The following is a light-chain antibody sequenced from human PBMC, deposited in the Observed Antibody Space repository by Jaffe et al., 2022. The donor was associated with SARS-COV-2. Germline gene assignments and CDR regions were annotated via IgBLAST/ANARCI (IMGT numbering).Light chain of an antibody. CDR1: QSINSHY. J-gene: IGKJ1*01. Sequence: EIVLTQSPGTLSLSPGESATLSCRAGQSINSHYLAWYQQKPGQAPRLLIYGAYFRAAGIPDRFSGSGSGTDFTLTVSRLEPDDFAVYYCQQYDESPKWTFGQGTKVEV. V-gene: IGKV3-20*01. CDR3: QQYDESPKWT. CDR2: GAY.